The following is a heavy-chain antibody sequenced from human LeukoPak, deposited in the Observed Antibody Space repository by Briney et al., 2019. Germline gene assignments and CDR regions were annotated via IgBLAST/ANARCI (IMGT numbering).Heavy chain of an antibody. CDR2: IIPILGIA. J-gene: IGHJ4*02. CDR3: ARRDGYNPFDY. D-gene: IGHD5-24*01. V-gene: IGHV1-69*02. CDR1: GGTFSIYT. Sequence: KVSCKASGGTFSIYTISWVRQAPGQGLEWMGRIIPILGIANYAQKFQGRVTITADKSTSTAYMELSSLRSEDTAVYYCARRDGYNPFDYWGQGTLVTVSS.